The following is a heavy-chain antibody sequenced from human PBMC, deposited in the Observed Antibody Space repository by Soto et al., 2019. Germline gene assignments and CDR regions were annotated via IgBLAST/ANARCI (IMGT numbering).Heavy chain of an antibody. CDR2: INHSGST. CDR3: ARGRAGLQQAGSLGRGWFDS. J-gene: IGHJ5*01. V-gene: IGHV4-34*01. D-gene: IGHD4-4*01. CDR1: GGSFSGYY. Sequence: QVQLQQWGAGLLKPSETLSLTCAVYGGSFSGYYWSWIRQPPGKGLEWIGEINHSGSTNYNPSLKSRVTISVDTSKNQFSLKLSSVTAADTAVYYCARGRAGLQQAGSLGRGWFDSWGQGTLVTVSS.